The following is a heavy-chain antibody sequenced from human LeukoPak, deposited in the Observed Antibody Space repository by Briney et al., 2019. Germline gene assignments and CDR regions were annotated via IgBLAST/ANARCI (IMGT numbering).Heavy chain of an antibody. CDR3: ARVDIVATTSFDY. J-gene: IGHJ4*02. CDR1: GYTFTSYA. Sequence: ASVKVSCKASGYTFTSYAMHWVRQAPGQRLEWMGWINAGNGNTKYSQKFQGRVIITRDTSASTACMELSSLRSEDTAVYYCARVDIVATTSFDYWGQGTLVTVSS. CDR2: INAGNGNT. D-gene: IGHD5-12*01. V-gene: IGHV1-3*01.